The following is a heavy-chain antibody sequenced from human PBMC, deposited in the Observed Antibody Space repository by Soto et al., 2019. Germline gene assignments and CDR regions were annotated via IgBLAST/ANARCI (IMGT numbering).Heavy chain of an antibody. CDR2: SGTT. D-gene: IGHD4-17*01. CDR1: GDSISSYNYH. V-gene: IGHV4-39*01. J-gene: IGHJ4*02. CDR3: TTYGGDTGRFDY. Sequence: PSETLSLTCTVSGDSISSYNYHWTWIRQSPGKGPEWIGSGTTYYNLSLRSRVTISVDTSKNQFSLQMYSVTATDTAVYYCTTYGGDTGRFDYWGQGILVTVSS.